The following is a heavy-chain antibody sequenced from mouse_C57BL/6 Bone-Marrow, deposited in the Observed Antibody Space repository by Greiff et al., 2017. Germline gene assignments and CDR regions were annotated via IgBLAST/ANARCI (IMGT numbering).Heavy chain of an antibody. J-gene: IGHJ3*01. Sequence: EVQLQQSGPELVKPGASVKMSCKASGYTFTDYNMHWVKQSHGQSLEWIGYINPNNGGTSYNQQFKGKATLTVNKSSSTAYMELRSLTSEDSSVXYCARWLLLTWFAYWGQGTLVTVSA. D-gene: IGHD2-3*01. CDR2: INPNNGGT. V-gene: IGHV1-22*01. CDR3: ARWLLLTWFAY. CDR1: GYTFTDYN.